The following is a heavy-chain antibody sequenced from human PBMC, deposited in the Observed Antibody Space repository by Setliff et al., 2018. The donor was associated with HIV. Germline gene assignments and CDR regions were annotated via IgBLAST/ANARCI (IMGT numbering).Heavy chain of an antibody. CDR3: ARDSSGWTRRNWFDP. CDR1: GGSISSSSYY. V-gene: IGHV4-39*07. CDR2: IYYGGGT. J-gene: IGHJ5*02. Sequence: PSETLSLTCSVSGGSISSSSYYWGWIRQPPGKGLEWIGSIYYGGGTFYNPSPKSRVTISLDTSKNQFSLQLSSVTAADTAVYYCARDSSGWTRRNWFDPWGQGTLVTVSS. D-gene: IGHD6-19*01.